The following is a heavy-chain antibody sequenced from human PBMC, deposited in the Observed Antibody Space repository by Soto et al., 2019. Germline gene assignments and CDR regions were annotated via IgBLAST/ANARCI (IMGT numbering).Heavy chain of an antibody. J-gene: IGHJ6*03. Sequence: QVQLVESGGGVVQPGRSLRLSCAASGFTFSSYGMHWVRQAPGKGLEWVAVIWYDGSNKYYADSVKGRFTISRDNSKNTLYLQMTSLRAADTAVYSCARDEKDCSSTSCYFYYYYYMDVWDKGTTVTVSS. V-gene: IGHV3-33*01. D-gene: IGHD2-2*01. CDR1: GFTFSSYG. CDR3: ARDEKDCSSTSCYFYYYYYMDV. CDR2: IWYDGSNK.